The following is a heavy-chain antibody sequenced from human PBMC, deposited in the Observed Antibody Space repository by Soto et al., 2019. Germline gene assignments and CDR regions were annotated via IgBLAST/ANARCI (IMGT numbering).Heavy chain of an antibody. CDR1: GGSISSYY. V-gene: IGHV4-59*08. CDR3: ARLRRSSGTLWYFDY. Sequence: SETLSLTCTVSGGSISSYYWSWIRQPPGKGLEWIGYIYYSGSTNYNPSLKSRVTISVDTSKNQFSLKLSSVTAVDTAVYYCARLRRSSGTLWYFDYWGQGTLVTVSS. D-gene: IGHD6-19*01. CDR2: IYYSGST. J-gene: IGHJ4*02.